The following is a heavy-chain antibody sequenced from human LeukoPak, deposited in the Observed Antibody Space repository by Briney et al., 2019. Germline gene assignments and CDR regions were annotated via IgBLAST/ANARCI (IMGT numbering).Heavy chain of an antibody. Sequence: GGSLRLSCAASGFTFSSYAMNWVRQAPGKGLEWGAAISGSGDSTYYADSVKGRFTISRDNSKNTLYLQMNSLRAEDTALYYCARGDPLRNNWFDPWGQGTLVTVSS. CDR1: GFTFSSYA. CDR3: ARGDPLRNNWFDP. CDR2: ISGSGDST. D-gene: IGHD4-17*01. V-gene: IGHV3-23*01. J-gene: IGHJ5*02.